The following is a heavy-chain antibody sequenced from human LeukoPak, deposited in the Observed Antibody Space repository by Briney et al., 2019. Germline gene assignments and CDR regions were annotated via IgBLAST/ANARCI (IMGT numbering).Heavy chain of an antibody. CDR1: GGSISSSSHY. J-gene: IGHJ6*03. CDR2: IYYSGST. D-gene: IGHD6-19*01. V-gene: IGHV4-39*01. Sequence: SETLSLTCTVSGGSISSSSHYWGWIRQPPGKGLEWIGSIYYSGSTYYNLSLKSRVTISVDTSKNQFSLKLSSVTAADTAVYYCARQGGSSGWFGDYYYYYYMDVWGKGTTVTISS. CDR3: ARQGGSSGWFGDYYYYYYMDV.